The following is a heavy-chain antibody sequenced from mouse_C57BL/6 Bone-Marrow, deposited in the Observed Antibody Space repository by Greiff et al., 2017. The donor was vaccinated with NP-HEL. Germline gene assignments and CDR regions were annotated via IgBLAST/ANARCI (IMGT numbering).Heavy chain of an antibody. CDR1: GYTFTNFW. Sequence: VKLQESGAELVRPGTSVKMSCKASGYTFTNFWIGWAKQRPGHGLEWIGDIYPGGGYTNYNEKFKGKATLTADKSSSTAYMQFSSLTSEDSAIYYCARRTLGRDWYFDVWGTGTTVTVSS. CDR3: ARRTLGRDWYFDV. J-gene: IGHJ1*03. D-gene: IGHD4-1*01. V-gene: IGHV1-63*01. CDR2: IYPGGGYT.